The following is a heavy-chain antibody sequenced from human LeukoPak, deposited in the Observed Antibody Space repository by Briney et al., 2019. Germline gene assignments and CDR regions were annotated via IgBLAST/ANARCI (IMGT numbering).Heavy chain of an antibody. CDR3: ARHMATPGTRGFDS. CDR2: IYRGGKT. V-gene: IGHV4-4*02. Sequence: SGTLSLTCAVSGGSISSANWWSWVRRPPGKGLEWIGEIYRGGKTNYNPSLKSRVTISIDTSKNQFSLKLISVTAADTALYYCARHMATPGTRGFDSWGQGTLVTVSS. D-gene: IGHD5-24*01. CDR1: GGSISSANW. J-gene: IGHJ4*02.